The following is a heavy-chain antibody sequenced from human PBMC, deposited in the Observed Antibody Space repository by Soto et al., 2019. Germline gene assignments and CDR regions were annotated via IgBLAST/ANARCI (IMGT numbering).Heavy chain of an antibody. Sequence: QVQLQESGPGLVKPSETLSLTCTASGGSFKSGGYPWSWIRQPPGKGLEWIGYVHHTGRTSYNPSLKSRVSISMETSKNQFSLNLDSVSAADTAVYFCVRDFAYFDSWGQGTLVTVSS. J-gene: IGHJ4*02. CDR2: VHHTGRT. D-gene: IGHD3-3*01. CDR1: GGSFKSGGYP. V-gene: IGHV4-61*08. CDR3: VRDFAYFDS.